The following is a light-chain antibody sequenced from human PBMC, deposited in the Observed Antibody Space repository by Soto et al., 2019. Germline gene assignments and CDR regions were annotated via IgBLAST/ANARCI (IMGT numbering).Light chain of an antibody. CDR1: HSISSW. Sequence: DIQMTQSPSTLSASVGDRVTITCRASHSISSWLAWYQQKPGKAPKLLIYKASSLESGVPSRFSGSGSGTEFTLTISSLQPDDFATYYRQQYNSYPWTFGQGTKVEIK. CDR2: KAS. CDR3: QQYNSYPWT. V-gene: IGKV1-5*03. J-gene: IGKJ1*01.